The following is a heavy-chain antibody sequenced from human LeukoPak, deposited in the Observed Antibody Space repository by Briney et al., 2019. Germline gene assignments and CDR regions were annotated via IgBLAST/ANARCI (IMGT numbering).Heavy chain of an antibody. J-gene: IGHJ4*02. V-gene: IGHV3-33*01. Sequence: GGSLRLSCAASGFTFSNYGMHWVRQAPGKGLEWVAVIWYDGSNKYYADSVKGRLTISRDNSKNTLYLQMNSLRAEDTAVYYCARGFAINYYDSSGYLHWGQGTLVTVSS. CDR3: ARGFAINYYDSSGYLH. CDR2: IWYDGSNK. D-gene: IGHD3-22*01. CDR1: GFTFSNYG.